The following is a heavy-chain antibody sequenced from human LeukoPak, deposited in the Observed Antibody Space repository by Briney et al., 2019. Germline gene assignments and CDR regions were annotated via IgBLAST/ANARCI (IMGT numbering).Heavy chain of an antibody. D-gene: IGHD7-27*01. J-gene: IGHJ4*02. CDR1: GGSFSGYY. Sequence: TSETLSLTCAVYGGSFSGYYWSWIRQPTGKGLEWIGEINHSGSTNYNPSIKSRVTISVDTSKNQFSLKLSSVTAADTAVYYCAMLLGIRDYWGQGTLVTVSS. CDR2: INHSGST. CDR3: AMLLGIRDY. V-gene: IGHV4-34*01.